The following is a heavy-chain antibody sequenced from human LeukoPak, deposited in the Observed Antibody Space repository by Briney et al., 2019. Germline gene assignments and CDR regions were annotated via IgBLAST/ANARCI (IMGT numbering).Heavy chain of an antibody. D-gene: IGHD6-6*01. J-gene: IGHJ4*02. V-gene: IGHV4-34*01. CDR1: GGSFSGYY. CDR2: INHSGST. CDR3: ARVSRSSSREDY. Sequence: SETLSLTCAVYGGSFSGYYWSWIRQPPGKGLEWIGEINHSGSTNYNPSLKSRVTISVDTSKNQFSLKLSSVTAADTAVYYCARVSRSSSREDYWGQGSLVTVSS.